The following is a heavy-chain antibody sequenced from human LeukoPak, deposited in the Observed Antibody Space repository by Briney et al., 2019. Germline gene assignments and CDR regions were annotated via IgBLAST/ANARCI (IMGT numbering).Heavy chain of an antibody. J-gene: IGHJ4*02. Sequence: SETLSLTCTVSGGSISSYYWSWIRQPPGEGLEWIGYIYYSGTTNYNPSLKSRVTISVDTSKNQFSLKLSSVTAADTAVYYCARGVYIAAAQYAYWGQGTLVTVSS. CDR2: IYYSGTT. D-gene: IGHD6-13*01. V-gene: IGHV4-59*01. CDR3: ARGVYIAAAQYAY. CDR1: GGSISSYY.